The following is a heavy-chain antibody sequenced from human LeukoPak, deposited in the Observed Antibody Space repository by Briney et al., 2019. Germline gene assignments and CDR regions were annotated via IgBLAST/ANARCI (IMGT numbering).Heavy chain of an antibody. CDR2: INPSGGST. D-gene: IGHD3-22*01. CDR3: AREDPDYYDSSGPFDY. Sequence: GASVKVSCKASGYTFTSYYMHWVRQAPGQGLEWMGIINPSGGSTSYAQKFQGRVTMTRDTSTSTVYMELSSLRSEDTAVYYCAREDPDYYDSSGPFDYWGQGTLVTVSS. CDR1: GYTFTSYY. V-gene: IGHV1-46*01. J-gene: IGHJ4*02.